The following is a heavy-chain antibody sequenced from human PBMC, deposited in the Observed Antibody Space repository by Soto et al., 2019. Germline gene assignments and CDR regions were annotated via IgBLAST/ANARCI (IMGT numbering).Heavy chain of an antibody. V-gene: IGHV3-33*01. D-gene: IGHD5-12*01. CDR1: GFTFSSYG. J-gene: IGHJ4*02. Sequence: GGSLRLSCAASGFTFSSYGMHWVRQAPGKGLEWVAVIWYDGSNKYYADSVKGRFTISRDNSKNTLYLQMNSLRAEDTAVYYCARDRGSGGYDSGGFDYWGQGTLVTVSS. CDR2: IWYDGSNK. CDR3: ARDRGSGGYDSGGFDY.